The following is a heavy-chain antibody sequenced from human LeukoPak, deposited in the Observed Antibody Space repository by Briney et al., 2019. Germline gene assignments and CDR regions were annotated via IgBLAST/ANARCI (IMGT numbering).Heavy chain of an antibody. D-gene: IGHD4-17*01. CDR1: GYTFTSYD. CDR3: ARVSGIKYGDYVSEATSDY. J-gene: IGHJ4*02. CDR2: MNPNSGNT. V-gene: IGHV1-8*01. Sequence: ASVKVSCKASGYTFTSYDINWVRQATGQGLEWMGWMNPNSGNTGYAQKFQGRVTMTRNTSISTAYMELSGLRSEDTAVYYCARVSGIKYGDYVSEATSDYWGQGTLVTVSS.